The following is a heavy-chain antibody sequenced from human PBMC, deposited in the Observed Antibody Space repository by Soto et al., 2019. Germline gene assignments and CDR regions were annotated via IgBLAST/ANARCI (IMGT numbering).Heavy chain of an antibody. J-gene: IGHJ4*02. Sequence: PSETLSLTCTVSGGSISSGGYYWSWIRQHPGKGLEWIGYIYYSGSTYYNPFLKSRVTISVDTSKNQFSLKLSSVTAADTAVYYCARAPGGWLLLTFAYWGQGTLVTVSS. V-gene: IGHV4-31*03. CDR2: IYYSGST. CDR3: ARAPGGWLLLTFAY. CDR1: GGSISSGGYY. D-gene: IGHD3-22*01.